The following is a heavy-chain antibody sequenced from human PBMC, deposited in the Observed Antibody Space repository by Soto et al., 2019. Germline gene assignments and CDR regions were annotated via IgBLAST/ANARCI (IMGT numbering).Heavy chain of an antibody. CDR2: IWFDGSNK. D-gene: IGHD2-15*01. CDR1: GFSFSSYG. CDR3: VRIQRGGNIVGGFDY. Sequence: QVQLVESGGGVVQPGRSLRLSCAASGFSFSSYGMHWVRQAPGKGLEWVAVIWFDGSNKYYAVSVEGRFTISRDNSKDTLYLQMNSLRADDTAVYYCVRIQRGGNIVGGFDYWGQGTLVTVS. V-gene: IGHV3-33*01. J-gene: IGHJ4*02.